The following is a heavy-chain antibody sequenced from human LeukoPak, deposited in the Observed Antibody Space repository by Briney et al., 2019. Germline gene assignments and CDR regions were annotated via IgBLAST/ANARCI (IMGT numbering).Heavy chain of an antibody. J-gene: IGHJ2*01. CDR3: AKAAPRDFDL. Sequence: EGSLRLSCTASGFTFSNYAMNWVRQAPGKGLEWVSAITNSGVNTYYADSVKGRFTISRDNSKDTPYLQMYSLRAEDTALYYCAKAAPRDFDLWGRGTLVTVSS. D-gene: IGHD3-10*01. CDR2: ITNSGVNT. CDR1: GFTFSNYA. V-gene: IGHV3-23*01.